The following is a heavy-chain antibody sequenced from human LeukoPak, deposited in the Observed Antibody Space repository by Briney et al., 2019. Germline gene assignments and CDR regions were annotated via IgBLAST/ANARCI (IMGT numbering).Heavy chain of an antibody. V-gene: IGHV3-23*01. CDR2: TNAGGDNT. CDR1: GFTFSDHA. J-gene: IGHJ4*02. Sequence: PGGSLRLSCVASGFTFSDHAMSWVRQTPGKGLESVSSTNAGGDNTHYADSVKGRFTVSRDNAKNTLYLQMNSLRAEDTAVYFCAFLDSSGFYYGRLRYWGQGTRVTVSS. CDR3: AFLDSSGFYYGRLRY. D-gene: IGHD3-22*01.